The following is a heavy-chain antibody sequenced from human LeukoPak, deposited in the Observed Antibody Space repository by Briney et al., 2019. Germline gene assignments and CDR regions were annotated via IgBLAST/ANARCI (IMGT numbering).Heavy chain of an antibody. V-gene: IGHV3-48*03. J-gene: IGHJ4*02. Sequence: GGSLRLSCAASGFTFSSYEMNWVRQAPGQGLEWVSYISFSGTTIYYADSVKGRFTISRDNAKNSLYLQMNSLRAEDTAVYYCARASDHPDYGELYWGQGTLVTVSS. D-gene: IGHD4-17*01. CDR2: ISFSGTTI. CDR1: GFTFSSYE. CDR3: ARASDHPDYGELY.